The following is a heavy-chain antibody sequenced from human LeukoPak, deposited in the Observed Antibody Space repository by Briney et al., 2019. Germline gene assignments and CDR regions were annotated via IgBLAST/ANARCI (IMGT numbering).Heavy chain of an antibody. Sequence: PGGSLRLSRAASGFTFNNYWMTWVRQGPGKGLEWVAQIKEDGSEKYYVDSVRGRFTISRDNAKNSLYLQMNSLRVEDTALYYCARDKASGSSYGSSFHFWGQGTMVTVSS. CDR2: IKEDGSEK. J-gene: IGHJ3*01. CDR3: ARDKASGSSYGSSFHF. V-gene: IGHV3-7*01. D-gene: IGHD1-26*01. CDR1: GFTFNNYW.